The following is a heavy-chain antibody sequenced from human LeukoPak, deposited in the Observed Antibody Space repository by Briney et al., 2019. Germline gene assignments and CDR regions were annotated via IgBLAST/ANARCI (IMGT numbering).Heavy chain of an antibody. J-gene: IGHJ4*02. Sequence: GGSLRLSCAASGITFSDFAMTWVRQAPGKGLEWVSEISGSGGSTYYAESVKGRFTISRDNSKNTLYLQMNSLGAEDTAVYYCAKDRQQLVPNYFDYWGQGTLVTVSS. CDR3: AKDRQQLVPNYFDY. CDR2: ISGSGGST. V-gene: IGHV3-23*01. CDR1: GITFSDFA. D-gene: IGHD6-13*01.